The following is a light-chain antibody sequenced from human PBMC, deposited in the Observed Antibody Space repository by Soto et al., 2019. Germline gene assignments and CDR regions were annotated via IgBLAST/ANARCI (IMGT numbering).Light chain of an antibody. CDR2: DSS. CDR3: QQYDISPWT. J-gene: IGKJ1*01. CDR1: QSVITN. V-gene: IGKV3-20*01. Sequence: EIVLTQSPGTLSLSPVERATLSCRASQSVITNLAWYQQKPGQPPRLLIYDSSTRATGFPDRFSGSGSGTDFTLTIIRLEPEDFAVYYCQQYDISPWTFGQGTKVDIK.